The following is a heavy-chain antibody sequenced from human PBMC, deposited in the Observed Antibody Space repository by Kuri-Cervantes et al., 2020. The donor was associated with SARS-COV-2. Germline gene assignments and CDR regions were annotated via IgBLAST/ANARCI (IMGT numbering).Heavy chain of an antibody. D-gene: IGHD1-14*01. CDR3: VRKPAAGFDF. CDR2: INQDGSAT. CDR1: GFTFRSYW. Sequence: LTCAVSGFTFRSYWMSWVRQAPGKGLEYVANINQDGSATYYVDSVKGRFIISRDNAENSLFLQMNSLRVEDTAMYYCVRKPAAGFDFWGLGTLVTVSS. J-gene: IGHJ4*02. V-gene: IGHV3-7*05.